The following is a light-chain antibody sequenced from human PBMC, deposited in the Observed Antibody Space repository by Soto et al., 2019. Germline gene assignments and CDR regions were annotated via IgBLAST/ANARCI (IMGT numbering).Light chain of an antibody. CDR1: SSDVGGFDY. J-gene: IGLJ1*01. Sequence: QSVLTQPAFVSGSLGQSITISCTGTSSDVGGFDYVSWYQHQPGKAPKLIIYDVTSRPSGVSSHFSGSKSGNTASLTISGLLAEDEADYHCCSYTSRNTYVFGTGTKVTVL. CDR3: CSYTSRNTYV. V-gene: IGLV2-14*03. CDR2: DVT.